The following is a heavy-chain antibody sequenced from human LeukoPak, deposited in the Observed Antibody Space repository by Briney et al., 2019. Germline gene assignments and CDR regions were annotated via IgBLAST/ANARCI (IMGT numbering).Heavy chain of an antibody. J-gene: IGHJ6*03. D-gene: IGHD3-3*01. CDR1: GGSFSDYY. CDR2: INHSGST. CDR3: AREEISDDFWSDYPPVGYMDV. Sequence: SETLSLTCAVYGGSFSDYYWSWIRQPPGKGLEWIGEINHSGSTNYNPSLKSRVTISVDSSKNQFSLKLSSVTAADTALYYCAREEISDDFWSDYPPVGYMDVWGKGTPVTVSS. V-gene: IGHV4-34*01.